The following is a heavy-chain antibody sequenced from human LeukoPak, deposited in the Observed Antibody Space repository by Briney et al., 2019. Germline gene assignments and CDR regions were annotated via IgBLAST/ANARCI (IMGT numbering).Heavy chain of an antibody. CDR3: AKGGNGSYYYGGYFDY. J-gene: IGHJ4*02. CDR2: ISGSGGST. D-gene: IGHD1-26*01. Sequence: GGSLRLSCAAFGSTFRSYAMAWVRQAPGKGLEWVSAISGSGGSTYYADSVKGRFTISRDNSKNTLYLQMNSLRAEDTAVYYCAKGGNGSYYYGGYFDYWGQGTLVTVSS. V-gene: IGHV3-23*01. CDR1: GSTFRSYA.